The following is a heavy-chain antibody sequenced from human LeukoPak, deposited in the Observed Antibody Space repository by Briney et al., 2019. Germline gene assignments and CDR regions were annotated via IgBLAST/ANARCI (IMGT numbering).Heavy chain of an antibody. V-gene: IGHV3-30*18. D-gene: IGHD3-16*02. Sequence: PGGSLRLSCAASGFTFSSYGMHWVRQAPGKGLEWVAVISYDGSNKYYADSVKGRFTISRDNSKNTLYLQMNSLRAEDTAVYYCAKGQITFGGVIVIAPNYYGMDVWGQGTTVTVSS. CDR3: AKGQITFGGVIVIAPNYYGMDV. CDR1: GFTFSSYG. J-gene: IGHJ6*02. CDR2: ISYDGSNK.